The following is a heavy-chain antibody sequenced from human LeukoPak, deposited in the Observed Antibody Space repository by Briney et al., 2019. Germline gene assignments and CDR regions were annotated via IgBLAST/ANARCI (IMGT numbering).Heavy chain of an antibody. CDR2: ISGSGGFT. Sequence: PGGSLRLSCAASGFTFSTYAMSWVRKAPGKGLEWVSSISGSGGFTYYADSVKGRFTISRNNSKNTLYLQMNSLRAEDSAVYYCAKHKGSGSYYLYSFDYWGQGTLVIVSS. CDR3: AKHKGSGSYYLYSFDY. V-gene: IGHV3-23*01. CDR1: GFTFSTYA. J-gene: IGHJ4*02. D-gene: IGHD3-10*01.